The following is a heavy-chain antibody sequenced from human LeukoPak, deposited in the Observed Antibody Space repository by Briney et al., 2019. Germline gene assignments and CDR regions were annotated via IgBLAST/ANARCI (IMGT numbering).Heavy chain of an antibody. Sequence: HPGGSLRLSCAASGFTFSSYSMNWVRQAPGKGLEWVSVISGSGTSTDYADSMKGRFTISRDNSKNTLYLQMNSLRAEDTAVYYCAKGSVAVVAMNVFDIWGQGTMVTVSS. CDR3: AKGSVAVVAMNVFDI. J-gene: IGHJ3*02. V-gene: IGHV3-23*01. D-gene: IGHD2-15*01. CDR1: GFTFSSYS. CDR2: ISGSGTST.